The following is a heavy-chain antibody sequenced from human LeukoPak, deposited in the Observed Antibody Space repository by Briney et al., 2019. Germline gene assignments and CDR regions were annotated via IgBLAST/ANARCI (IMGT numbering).Heavy chain of an antibody. D-gene: IGHD6-13*01. J-gene: IGHJ4*02. V-gene: IGHV4-28*01. CDR3: ARSSASSWYDVGY. Sequence: SDTLSLTCAVSGYSISSSNWWGWIRQPAGKGLEWIGRIYTSGSTNYNPSLKGRVTMSVDTSKNQFSLKLSSVTAADTAVYYCARSSASSWYDVGYWGQGTLVTVSS. CDR2: IYTSGST. CDR1: GYSISSSNW.